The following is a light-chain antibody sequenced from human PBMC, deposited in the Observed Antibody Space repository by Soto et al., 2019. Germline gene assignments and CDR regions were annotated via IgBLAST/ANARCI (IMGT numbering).Light chain of an antibody. V-gene: IGLV2-14*01. CDR1: SSDVGGYNY. CDR2: EVS. CDR3: SSYTSSSTNVV. Sequence: QSVLTQPASVSGSPGQSITISCTGTSSDVGGYNYVSWYQQHPGKAPKLMIYEVSNRPSGVSNRFSGSKSGNTASLTISGPQAEDEADYYCSSYTSSSTNVVFGGGTKLTVL. J-gene: IGLJ2*01.